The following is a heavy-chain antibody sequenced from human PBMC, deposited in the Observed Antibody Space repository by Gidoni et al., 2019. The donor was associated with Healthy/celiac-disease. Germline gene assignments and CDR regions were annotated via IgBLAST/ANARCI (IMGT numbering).Heavy chain of an antibody. Sequence: EVQRLESGGGLLQPGGSLRLSCAASGFTFRSYAMSWVRQAPGKGMEWVSAIGGCGGGTYYGDSVKGRFTISRDNSKNTLYLQMNSLRAEDTAVYYCAKDWAAYSGSWYTPPPFDSWGQGTLVTVSS. J-gene: IGHJ4*02. D-gene: IGHD6-13*01. V-gene: IGHV3-23*01. CDR1: GFTFRSYA. CDR3: AKDWAAYSGSWYTPPPFDS. CDR2: IGGCGGGT.